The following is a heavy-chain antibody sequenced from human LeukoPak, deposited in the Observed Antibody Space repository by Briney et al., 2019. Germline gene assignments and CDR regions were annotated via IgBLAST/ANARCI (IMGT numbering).Heavy chain of an antibody. J-gene: IGHJ3*02. CDR2: IYPGDSDT. CDR1: RYSFTSYW. D-gene: IGHD3-10*01. Sequence: GESLKISCKGSRYSFTSYWIGWVRQMPGKGLEWMGIIYPGDSDTRYSPSFQGQVTISADKSISTAYLQWSSLKASDTAMYYCARALSSPSGGDAFDIWGQGTMVTVSS. V-gene: IGHV5-51*01. CDR3: ARALSSPSGGDAFDI.